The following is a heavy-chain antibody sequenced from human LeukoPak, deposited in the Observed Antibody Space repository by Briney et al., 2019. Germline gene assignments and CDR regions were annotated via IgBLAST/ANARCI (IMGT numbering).Heavy chain of an antibody. Sequence: PSETLSLTCAVYGGSFSGYYWSWIRQRPGKGQEWIGEINHSGSTNYNPSLKSRVTISVDTSKNQFSLRLRSVTAADTAVYYCARGLNNRKSGRRFDVFEIWGQGTMVTVSS. D-gene: IGHD1-14*01. CDR3: ARGLNNRKSGRRFDVFEI. J-gene: IGHJ3*02. CDR2: INHSGST. V-gene: IGHV4-34*01. CDR1: GGSFSGYY.